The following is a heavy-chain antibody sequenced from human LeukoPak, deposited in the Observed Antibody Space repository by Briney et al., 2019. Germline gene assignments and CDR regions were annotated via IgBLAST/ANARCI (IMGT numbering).Heavy chain of an antibody. CDR2: IRYDGSNK. CDR3: AKDAGDCSSTSCSYYYYYYMDG. CDR1: GFTFSSYG. V-gene: IGHV3-30*02. Sequence: PGGSLRLSCAASGFTFSSYGMHWVRQAPGKGLEGVAFIRYDGSNKYYADSVKGRFTISRDNSKNTLYLQMNSLRAEDTAVYYCAKDAGDCSSTSCSYYYYYYMDGWGKGTSVTVSS. D-gene: IGHD2-2*01. J-gene: IGHJ6*03.